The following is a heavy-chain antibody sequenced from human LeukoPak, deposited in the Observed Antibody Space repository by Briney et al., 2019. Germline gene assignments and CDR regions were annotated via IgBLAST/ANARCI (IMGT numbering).Heavy chain of an antibody. CDR1: GGTFSSYV. D-gene: IGHD6-19*01. CDR2: IIPIFGTP. Sequence: GASVKVSCKASGGTFSSYVISWVRQAPGQGLEWMGGIIPIFGTPNYAQKLQGRVTMTTDTSTSTAYMELRSLRSDDTAVYYCARFGLGKHIEVAGIPFDIWGQGTMVTVSS. J-gene: IGHJ3*02. V-gene: IGHV1-69*05. CDR3: ARFGLGKHIEVAGIPFDI.